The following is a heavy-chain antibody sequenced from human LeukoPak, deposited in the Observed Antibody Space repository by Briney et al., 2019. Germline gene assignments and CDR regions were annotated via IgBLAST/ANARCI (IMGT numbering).Heavy chain of an antibody. D-gene: IGHD3-10*01. CDR1: GYTFTSYD. Sequence: ASVKVSCKASGYTFTSYDINWVRQATGQGLEWMGWMNPNSGNTGYAQKFRGRVTMTRNTSISTAYMELSSLRSEDTAVYYCARGLNNYYGSGSYITPDYWGQGTLVTVSS. J-gene: IGHJ4*02. V-gene: IGHV1-8*01. CDR3: ARGLNNYYGSGSYITPDY. CDR2: MNPNSGNT.